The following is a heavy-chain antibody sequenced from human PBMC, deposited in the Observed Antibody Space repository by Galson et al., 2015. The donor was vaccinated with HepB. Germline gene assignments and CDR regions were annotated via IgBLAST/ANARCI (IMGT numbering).Heavy chain of an antibody. CDR3: TRVAHLGRGMNV. Sequence: CAISGDIVSRDTVGWNWIRQSPSRGLEWLGRTYYRSKWYSDYAISVKRRIIINADSSTNQFFLQLNSVTPEDTAVYYCTRVAHLGRGMNVWGQGTTVTV. V-gene: IGHV6-1*01. D-gene: IGHD3-10*01. CDR2: TYYRSKWYS. CDR1: GDIVSRDTVG. J-gene: IGHJ6*02.